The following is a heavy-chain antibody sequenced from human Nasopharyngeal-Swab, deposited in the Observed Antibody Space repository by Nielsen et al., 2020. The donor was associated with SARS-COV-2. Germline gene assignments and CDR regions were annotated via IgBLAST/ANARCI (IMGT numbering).Heavy chain of an antibody. CDR2: ISYDGSNK. CDR3: ARVRAYYGSGSYDY. CDR1: GFTFSSYS. Sequence: GESLKISCAASGFTFSSYSMNWVRQAPGKGLEWVAVISYDGSNKYYADSVKGRFTISRDNSKNTLYLQMNSLRAEDTAVYYCARVRAYYGSGSYDYWGQGTLVTVSS. V-gene: IGHV3-30*03. D-gene: IGHD3-10*01. J-gene: IGHJ4*02.